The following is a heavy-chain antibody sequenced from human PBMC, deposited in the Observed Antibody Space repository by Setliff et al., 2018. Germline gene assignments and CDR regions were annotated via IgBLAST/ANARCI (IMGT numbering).Heavy chain of an antibody. Sequence: PSETLSLTCAVYGGSFSGYYWNWIRQAPGKGLEWIGEINHRGTTSYTPSLKGRVTISVDTSKNQFSLKLSSVTAADTAVYYCARHHAQYHSDSSGYFYEDWYFDLWGRGTLVTVSS. V-gene: IGHV4-34*01. CDR1: GGSFSGYY. CDR3: ARHHAQYHSDSSGYFYEDWYFDL. D-gene: IGHD3-22*01. J-gene: IGHJ2*01. CDR2: INHRGTT.